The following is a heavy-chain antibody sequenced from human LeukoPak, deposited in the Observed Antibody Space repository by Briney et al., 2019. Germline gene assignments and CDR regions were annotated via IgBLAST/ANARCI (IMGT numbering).Heavy chain of an antibody. D-gene: IGHD3-22*01. CDR3: AKRAVVIRVILVGFHKEAYYFDS. J-gene: IGHJ4*02. CDR1: GITLSNYG. CDR2: ISGSGGST. Sequence: GGSLGLSCAVSGITLSNYGMSWVRQAPGKGLEWVAGISGSGGSTNFADSVKGRFTISRDNPGNTLYLQMNSLRGEDTAVYFCAKRAVVIRVILVGFHKEAYYFDSWGQGALVTVSS. V-gene: IGHV3-23*01.